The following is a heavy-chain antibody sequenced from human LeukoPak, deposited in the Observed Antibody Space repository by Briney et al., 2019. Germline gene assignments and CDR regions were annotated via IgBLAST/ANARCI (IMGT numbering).Heavy chain of an antibody. CDR3: ARGGILRYFDY. J-gene: IGHJ4*02. CDR2: IYYSGST. D-gene: IGHD1-14*01. V-gene: IGHV4-39*01. CDR1: GGSISSSSYC. Sequence: SETLSLTCTVSGGSISSSSYCWGWIRQPPGKGLEWIGSIYYSGSTYYNPSLKSRVTISVDTSKNQFSLKLSSVTAADTAVYYCARGGILRYFDYWGQGTLVTVSS.